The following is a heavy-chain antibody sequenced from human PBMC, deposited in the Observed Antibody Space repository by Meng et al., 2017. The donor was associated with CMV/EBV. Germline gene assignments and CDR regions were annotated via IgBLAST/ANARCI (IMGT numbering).Heavy chain of an antibody. CDR1: GGSVSSGSYY. V-gene: IGHV4-61*01. J-gene: IGHJ5*02. CDR3: ARASITISGVVIPNWFDP. Sequence: GSLRPSCTVAGGSVSSGSYYWSWIRQHPGKGLEWTGYIYYSGSTNYNPSLKSRVTISVDTAKNQFSLKLSSVTAADTAVYYCARASITISGVVIPNWFDPWGQGTLVTVSS. D-gene: IGHD3-3*01. CDR2: IYYSGST.